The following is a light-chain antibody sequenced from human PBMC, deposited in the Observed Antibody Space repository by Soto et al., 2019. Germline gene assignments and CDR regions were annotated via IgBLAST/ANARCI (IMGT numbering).Light chain of an antibody. J-gene: IGKJ1*01. CDR2: GAS. V-gene: IGKV3-15*01. CDR3: QQYNNWPRT. CDR1: QSVTIN. Sequence: EIVMTQSPATLSVSPGERATLSCRASQSVTINLAWYQQKPGQAPRLVIYGASTRATGIPARFSGSGSGTEFTLTISSPQSEDFVVYYCQQYNNWPRTFGQGT.